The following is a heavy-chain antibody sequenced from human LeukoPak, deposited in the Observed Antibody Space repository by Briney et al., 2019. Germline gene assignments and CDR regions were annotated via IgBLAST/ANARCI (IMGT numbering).Heavy chain of an antibody. CDR1: GYTFTGYY. CDR3: ASPIGTSSPGAFDI. V-gene: IGHV1-2*02. J-gene: IGHJ3*02. CDR2: INPKSGGT. Sequence: ASVKVSCKASGYTFTGYYMHWVRQAPGQGLEWMGWINPKSGGTNYAQKFQGGVTMTRDTSISTAYMELSRLRSDDTAVYYCASPIGTSSPGAFDIWGQGTMVTVSS. D-gene: IGHD6-13*01.